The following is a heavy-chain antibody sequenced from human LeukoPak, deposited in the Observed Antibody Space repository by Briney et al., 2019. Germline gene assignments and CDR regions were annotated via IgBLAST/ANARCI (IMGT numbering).Heavy chain of an antibody. Sequence: SETLSLTCIVSGYSIISDYFWGWVRQPPGKGPEWIGSIFHSGDVYYNPSLKSRVTLSVDPSKNRFSLKLSSVTAADTAVYYCARYYYDSSGYFDYWGQGTLATVSS. CDR1: GYSIISDYF. CDR2: IFHSGDV. CDR3: ARYYYDSSGYFDY. V-gene: IGHV4-38-2*02. J-gene: IGHJ4*02. D-gene: IGHD3-22*01.